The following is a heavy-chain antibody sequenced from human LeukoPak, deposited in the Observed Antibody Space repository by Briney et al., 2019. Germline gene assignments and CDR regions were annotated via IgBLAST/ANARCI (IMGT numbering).Heavy chain of an antibody. CDR3: ARSRYYYDSRNPDAFDI. Sequence: SQTLSLTCTVSGGSISSGSYYWSWIRQPAGNGLEWIGSNYYSGSTYYNPSLKSRVTISVDTSKNQFSLKLSSVTAADTAVYYCARSRYYYDSRNPDAFDIWGQGTMVTVSS. J-gene: IGHJ3*02. D-gene: IGHD3-22*01. CDR2: NYYSGST. V-gene: IGHV4-61*02. CDR1: GGSISSGSYY.